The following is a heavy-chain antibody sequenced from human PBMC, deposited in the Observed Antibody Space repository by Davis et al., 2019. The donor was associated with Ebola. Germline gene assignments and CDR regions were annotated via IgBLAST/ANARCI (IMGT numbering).Heavy chain of an antibody. CDR3: ARQLGYCISTSCSHFDY. CDR1: GGSISSGSHYY. J-gene: IGHJ4*02. V-gene: IGHV4-39*01. Sequence: MPSETLSLTCIVSGGSISSGSHYYWGWIRQSPGKGLEWIGEINHSGSTNYNPSLKSRVTISVDTSKNQFSLKLSSVTAADTAVYYCARQLGYCISTSCSHFDYWGQGTLVTVSS. D-gene: IGHD2-2*01. CDR2: INHSGST.